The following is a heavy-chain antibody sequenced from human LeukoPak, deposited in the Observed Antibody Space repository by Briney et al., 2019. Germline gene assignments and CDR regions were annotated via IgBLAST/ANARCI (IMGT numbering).Heavy chain of an antibody. D-gene: IGHD2-2*01. CDR3: ARDPLIGYCSSTSCFDYYYGMDV. Sequence: ASVKVSCKASGYTFTSYGISWVRQAPGQGLEWMGWISAYNGNTNYAQKLQGRVTMTTDTSTSTAYMELRSLRSDDTAVYYCARDPLIGYCSSTSCFDYYYGMDVWGQGTTVTVSS. CDR2: ISAYNGNT. CDR1: GYTFTSYG. J-gene: IGHJ6*02. V-gene: IGHV1-18*01.